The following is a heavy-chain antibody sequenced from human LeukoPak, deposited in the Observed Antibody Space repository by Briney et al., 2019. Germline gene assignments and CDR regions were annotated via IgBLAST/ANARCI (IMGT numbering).Heavy chain of an antibody. V-gene: IGHV1-18*01. CDR2: ISTNNGRT. J-gene: IGHJ4*02. D-gene: IGHD2-2*02. CDR3: ATYLLYLGYFDL. CDR1: GYIFSSYG. Sequence: ASVKVSYKACGYIFSSYGISWVRQAPGQGLEWMGWISTNNGRTNYAQNLQGRVTITATTSTSTAYMKLRGQSPYHTPRQYSATYLLYLGYFDLWGQGTLVTVSS.